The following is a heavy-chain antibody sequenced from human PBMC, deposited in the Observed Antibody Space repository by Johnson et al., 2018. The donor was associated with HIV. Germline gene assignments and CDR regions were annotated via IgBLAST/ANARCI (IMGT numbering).Heavy chain of an antibody. V-gene: IGHV3-30-3*01. CDR1: GFTFSSYA. D-gene: IGHD4-23*01. Sequence: QVQLVESGGGVVQPGRSLRLSCAASGFTFSSYALYWVRQVPGQGLEWVATISYDGSNKYYADSVKGRFTISRDNSKNTLYLQMNSLRAEDTAVYYCAKDPVVTRAFDIWGQGTMVTVSS. CDR3: AKDPVVTRAFDI. CDR2: ISYDGSNK. J-gene: IGHJ3*02.